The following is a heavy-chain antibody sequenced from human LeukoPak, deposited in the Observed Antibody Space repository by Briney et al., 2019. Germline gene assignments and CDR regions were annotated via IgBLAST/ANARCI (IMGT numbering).Heavy chain of an antibody. D-gene: IGHD2-2*01. CDR1: GGSFSGYY. V-gene: IGHV4-34*01. CDR3: ARGDASSPPGGY. CDR2: INHSGST. J-gene: IGHJ4*02. Sequence: SETLSHTCAVYGGSFSGYYWSWIRQPPGKGLEWIGEINHSGSTNYNPSLKSRVTISVDTSKNQFSLKLSSVTAADTAVYYCARGDASSPPGGYWGQGTLVTVSS.